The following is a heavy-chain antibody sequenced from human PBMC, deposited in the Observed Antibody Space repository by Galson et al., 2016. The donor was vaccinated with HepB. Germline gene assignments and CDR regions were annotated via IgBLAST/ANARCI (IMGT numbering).Heavy chain of an antibody. Sequence: SLRLSCAASGFTFSTYAMSWVRQAPGKGLEWLSVISGSGGGTKYADSVKGRFTISRDNSKNTLYLQMNSLRASDTAMYYCARRDSGRFSLYDAFDIWGQGTMVTVSS. J-gene: IGHJ3*02. CDR1: GFTFSTYA. CDR2: ISGSGGGT. V-gene: IGHV3-23*01. CDR3: ARRDSGRFSLYDAFDI. D-gene: IGHD1-26*01.